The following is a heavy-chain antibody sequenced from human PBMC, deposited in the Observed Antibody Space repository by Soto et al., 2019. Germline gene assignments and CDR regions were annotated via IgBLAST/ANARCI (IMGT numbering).Heavy chain of an antibody. CDR1: GFSLTTSGVG. Sequence: QITLNESGPTQVNPRQTLTLTCTFSGFSLTTSGVGVGWIRQSPGKAPEWLALIYWDDDKRYSPSLKSRLTITKHTSKNQVVLTMADLDPADTATYYCAHRVLRTVFGLVTTTAIYFDSWGQGTPVAVSS. D-gene: IGHD3-3*01. J-gene: IGHJ4*02. CDR3: AHRVLRTVFGLVTTTAIYFDS. V-gene: IGHV2-5*02. CDR2: IYWDDDK.